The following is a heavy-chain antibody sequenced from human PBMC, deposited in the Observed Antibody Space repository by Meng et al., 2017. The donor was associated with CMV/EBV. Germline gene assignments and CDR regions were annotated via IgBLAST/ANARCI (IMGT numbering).Heavy chain of an antibody. J-gene: IGHJ6*02. D-gene: IGHD3-3*01. Sequence: ASVKVSCKVSGYTLTELSMHWVRQAPGKGLEWMGGFDPEDGETIYAKKFQGRVTMTEDTSTDTADMELRSLRSEDTDVYYCATRTIFGDGHGMDVWGQGTTVTVSS. CDR3: ATRTIFGDGHGMDV. CDR1: GYTLTELS. CDR2: FDPEDGET. V-gene: IGHV1-24*01.